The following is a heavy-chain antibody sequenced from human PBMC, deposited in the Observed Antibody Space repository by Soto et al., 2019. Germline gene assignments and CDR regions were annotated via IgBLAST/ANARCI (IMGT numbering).Heavy chain of an antibody. J-gene: IGHJ6*02. CDR2: INPSGGST. Sequence: GASVKVSCKASGYTFTSYYMHWVRQAPGQGLEWMGIINPSGGSTSYAQKFQGRVTMTRDTSTSTVYMELSSLRSEDTAVYYCARGDCSSTSCSATPGYGMDVWGQGPTVTVSS. CDR1: GYTFTSYY. D-gene: IGHD2-2*01. V-gene: IGHV1-46*01. CDR3: ARGDCSSTSCSATPGYGMDV.